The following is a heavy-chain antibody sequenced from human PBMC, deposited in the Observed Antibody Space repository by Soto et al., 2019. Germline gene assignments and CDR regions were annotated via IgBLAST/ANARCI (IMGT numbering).Heavy chain of an antibody. CDR3: AHRVLRTVFGLVTTTAIYFDF. Sequence: QITLNESGPTQVKPRQTLTLTCTFSGFSLTTSGVGVGWIRQSPVKAPEWLALIYWDDDTRYSPSLKSRLTSNKATSKNQVLLTMADLDPADTDTYYCAHRVLRTVFGLVTTTAIYFDFWGQGTPVAVSS. J-gene: IGHJ4*02. CDR1: GFSLTTSGVG. V-gene: IGHV2-5*02. D-gene: IGHD3-3*01. CDR2: IYWDDDT.